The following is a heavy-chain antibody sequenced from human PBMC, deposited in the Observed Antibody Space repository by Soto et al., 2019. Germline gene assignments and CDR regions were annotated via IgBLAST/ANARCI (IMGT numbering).Heavy chain of an antibody. V-gene: IGHV5-10-1*01. Sequence: GDTLKISCSLSGYNFTAHWITWVRQVPGRGLEWMGRIAPTASSTKYCPSFQGHVTISVDRSTTTAYLQWRSLKASDTAMYFCARHSANLDVFDYWGQGTPVTVSS. CDR2: IAPTASST. J-gene: IGHJ4*02. CDR3: ARHSANLDVFDY. CDR1: GYNFTAHW. D-gene: IGHD2-2*03.